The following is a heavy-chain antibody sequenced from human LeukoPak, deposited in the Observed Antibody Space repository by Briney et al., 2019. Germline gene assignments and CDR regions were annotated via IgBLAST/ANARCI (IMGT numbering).Heavy chain of an antibody. D-gene: IGHD3-22*01. CDR3: ARAGYYYDRSPHRLDF. CDR1: GGSISSYY. CDR2: IYYSGST. V-gene: IGHV4-59*01. Sequence: SETLSLTCTVSGGSISSYYWSWIRQPPGKGLEWIGYIYYSGSTNYNPSLKSRVTISVDTSKNQFSLKLSSVTAADTAVYYCARAGYYYDRSPHRLDFWGQGTLVPVLS. J-gene: IGHJ4*02.